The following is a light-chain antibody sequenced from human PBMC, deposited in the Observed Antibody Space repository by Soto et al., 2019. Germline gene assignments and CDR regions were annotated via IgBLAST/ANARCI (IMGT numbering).Light chain of an antibody. Sequence: QSGLTQPASVSGSPGQSITISCTGTNSDVGGYEYVAWYQQHPGKVPKLMISEVRNRPSGASNRFSGSKSGNTASLTISGLQAEDEADYYCSTYTTSRTLVFGSGTKVTVL. J-gene: IGLJ1*01. CDR2: EVR. CDR3: STYTTSRTLV. CDR1: NSDVGGYEY. V-gene: IGLV2-14*01.